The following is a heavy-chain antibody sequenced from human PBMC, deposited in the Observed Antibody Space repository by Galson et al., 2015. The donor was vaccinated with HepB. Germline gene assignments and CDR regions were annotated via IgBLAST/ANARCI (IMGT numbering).Heavy chain of an antibody. CDR3: ARGFGGDFWSAYQN. V-gene: IGHV3-64*01. D-gene: IGHD3-3*01. J-gene: IGHJ4*02. Sequence: SLRLSCAASGFTFSTYGMHWVRQAPGKGLEYVSAISSTGVSTYYANSVKGRFTISRDNSNNTLHLQMGSLRAEDMAVYYCARGFGGDFWSAYQNWGQGTLVTVSS. CDR2: ISSTGVST. CDR1: GFTFSTYG.